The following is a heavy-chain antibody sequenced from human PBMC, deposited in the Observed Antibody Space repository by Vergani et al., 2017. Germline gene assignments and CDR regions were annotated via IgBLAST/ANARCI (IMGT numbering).Heavy chain of an antibody. V-gene: IGHV1-69*06. Sequence: QVQLVQSGAEVKKPGSSVKVSCKASGGTFSSYAISWVRQAPGQGLEWMGGIIPIFGTANYEQKFQGRVTITADKATSTGYMELSSLRSEDKAVYYCARVRGDFWSGYCDDWGQGTLVTVSS. J-gene: IGHJ4*02. CDR2: IIPIFGTA. D-gene: IGHD3-3*01. CDR3: ARVRGDFWSGYCDD. CDR1: GGTFSSYA.